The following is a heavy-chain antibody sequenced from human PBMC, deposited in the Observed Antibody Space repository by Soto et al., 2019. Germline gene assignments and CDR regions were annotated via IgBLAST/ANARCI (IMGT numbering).Heavy chain of an antibody. CDR3: ARDYYDSSGYYYEAADY. CDR2: ISSSSNYI. Sequence: GGSLRLSCAASGFTFSSYSMNWVRQAPGKGLEWVSSISSSSNYIYYADSVKGRFTISRDNAKNSLYLQMNSLRAEDTAVYYCARDYYDSSGYYYEAADYWGQGTLVTVSS. D-gene: IGHD3-22*01. V-gene: IGHV3-21*01. CDR1: GFTFSSYS. J-gene: IGHJ4*02.